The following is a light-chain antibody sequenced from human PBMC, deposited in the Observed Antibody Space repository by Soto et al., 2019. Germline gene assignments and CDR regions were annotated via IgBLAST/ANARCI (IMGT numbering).Light chain of an antibody. J-gene: IGKJ1*01. V-gene: IGKV1-17*03. CDR1: QGIRNY. CDR3: LQSYRYPWT. Sequence: DIQMTQSPSAMSASVGDRVTITCRASQGIRNYLAWFQQKPGKVPKRLIYSVSSLQSGVPSRFSGSGSETEFTLTINSLQPEDFATYYCLQSYRYPWTFGQGTKVDIK. CDR2: SVS.